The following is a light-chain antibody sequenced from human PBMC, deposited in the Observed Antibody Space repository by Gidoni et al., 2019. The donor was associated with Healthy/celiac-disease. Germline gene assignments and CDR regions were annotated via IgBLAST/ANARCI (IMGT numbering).Light chain of an antibody. CDR2: DAS. Sequence: DIQMTQSPSSRSASVGDRVTITCQASQEISNYLNWYQQKPGKAPKLLIYDASNLETGVPSRFSGSGSGTDFTFTISSLQPEDIATYYCQQYDNLPLTFGPGTKVEIK. J-gene: IGKJ3*01. CDR3: QQYDNLPLT. V-gene: IGKV1-33*01. CDR1: QEISNY.